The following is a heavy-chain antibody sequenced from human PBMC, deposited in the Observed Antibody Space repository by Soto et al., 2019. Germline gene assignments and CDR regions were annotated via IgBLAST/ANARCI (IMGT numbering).Heavy chain of an antibody. D-gene: IGHD3-10*01. V-gene: IGHV3-30*18. CDR1: GFTFSSYG. Sequence: QVQLVESGGGVVQPGGSLRLSCAASGFTFSSYGMHWVRQAPGKGLEWVAVISYDGSNKYYADSVKGRFTISRDNSKNTLYLQMNSLRAEDTAVYYCAKDPWGSGSYYFDYWGQGTLVTVSS. CDR3: AKDPWGSGSYYFDY. CDR2: ISYDGSNK. J-gene: IGHJ4*02.